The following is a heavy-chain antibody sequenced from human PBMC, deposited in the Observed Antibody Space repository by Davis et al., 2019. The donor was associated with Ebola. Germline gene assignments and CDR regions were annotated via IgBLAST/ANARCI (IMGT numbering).Heavy chain of an antibody. Sequence: PGGSLRLSCTASGFTFRSAWMHWVRHVPGKGLVWVSRLSGDGGITSYADSVKGRFTISRDNAKNTLYLQMDSLRAEDTAVYYCARGGTSYHYDSSGYRLDSWGQGILVTVSS. V-gene: IGHV3-74*01. J-gene: IGHJ4*02. CDR1: GFTFRSAW. CDR2: LSGDGGIT. D-gene: IGHD3-22*01. CDR3: ARGGTSYHYDSSGYRLDS.